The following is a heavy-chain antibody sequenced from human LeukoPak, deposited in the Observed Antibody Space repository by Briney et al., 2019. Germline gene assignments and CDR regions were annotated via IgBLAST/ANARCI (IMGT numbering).Heavy chain of an antibody. J-gene: IGHJ4*02. CDR1: GFTFSTYW. CDR2: IRQDGVEK. V-gene: IGHV3-7*04. CDR3: ARGEIGGDWYGG. Sequence: GGSLRLSCAASGFTFSTYWMSWVRQAPGQGLEWVANIRQDGVEKYYVDSVRGRFTISRDNAKKSLFLQMNSLRVEDTAVYYCARGEIGGDWYGGWGQGTLVTVSS. D-gene: IGHD2-21*02.